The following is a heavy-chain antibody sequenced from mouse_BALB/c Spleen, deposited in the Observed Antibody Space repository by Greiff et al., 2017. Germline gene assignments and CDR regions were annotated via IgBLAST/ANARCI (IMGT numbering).Heavy chain of an antibody. V-gene: IGHV1-9*01. CDR2: ILPGSGST. D-gene: IGHD1-1*01. Sequence: QVQLKQSGAELMKPGASVKISCKATGYTFSSYWIEWVKQRPGHGLEWIGEILPGSGSTNYNEKFKGKATFTADTSSNTAYMQLSSLTSEDSAVYYCARYGSSPYYYAMDYWGQGTSVTVSS. CDR1: GYTFSSYW. CDR3: ARYGSSPYYYAMDY. J-gene: IGHJ4*01.